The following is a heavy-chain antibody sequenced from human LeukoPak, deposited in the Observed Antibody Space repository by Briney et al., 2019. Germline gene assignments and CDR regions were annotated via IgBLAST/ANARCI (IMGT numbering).Heavy chain of an antibody. CDR3: AKAGTWRYYYMDA. CDR2: ISGRGADT. J-gene: IGHJ6*03. CDR1: GFTFSNYD. V-gene: IGHV3-23*01. Sequence: GGSLRLSCAASGFTFSNYDMTWVRQAPGKGLEWVSAISGRGADTYYADSVKGRFTISRDSSKNTLYLQMKSLRAEDTAVYYCAKAGTWRYYYMDAWGNGTTVTVSS.